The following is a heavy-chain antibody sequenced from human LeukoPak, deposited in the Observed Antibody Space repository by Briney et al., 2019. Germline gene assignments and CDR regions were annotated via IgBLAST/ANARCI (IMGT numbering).Heavy chain of an antibody. CDR1: GFTFSSYS. Sequence: GGSLRLSCAASGFTFSSYSMNWVRQAPGKGLEWVSYISSSSSTIYYADSVKGRFTISRDNAKNSLYLQMNSLRAEDTAVYYCARGKNMLLQTDWYLDLWGRGTLVTVSS. CDR3: ARGKNMLLQTDWYLDL. J-gene: IGHJ2*01. V-gene: IGHV3-48*01. D-gene: IGHD2-15*01. CDR2: ISSSSSTI.